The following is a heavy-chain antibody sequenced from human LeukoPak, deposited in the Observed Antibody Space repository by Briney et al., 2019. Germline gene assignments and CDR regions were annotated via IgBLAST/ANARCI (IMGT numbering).Heavy chain of an antibody. V-gene: IGHV4-30-4*01. D-gene: IGHD2-2*01. J-gene: IGHJ6*02. CDR3: ARDLGPDYYYYGMDV. Sequence: SETLSLTCTVSGGSISSGDYYWGWIRQPPGKGLEWIGYIYYSGSTYYNPSLKSRVTISVDTSKNQFSLKLSSVTAADTAVYYCARDLGPDYYYYGMDVWGQGTTVTVSS. CDR1: GGSISSGDYY. CDR2: IYYSGST.